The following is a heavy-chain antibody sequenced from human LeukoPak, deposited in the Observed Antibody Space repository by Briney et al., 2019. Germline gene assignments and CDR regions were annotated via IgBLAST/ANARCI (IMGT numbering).Heavy chain of an antibody. J-gene: IGHJ4*02. CDR1: GYTFTVYY. CDR2: INPNSGGT. V-gene: IGHV1-2*04. CDR3: ARGRGIAANFDY. Sequence: ASVKVSCTASGYTFTVYYMHWVRQAPGQGLEWMGWINPNSGGTNYAQKFQGWVTMTRDTSISTAYMELSRLRSDDTAVYYCARGRGIAANFDYWGQGTLVTVSS. D-gene: IGHD6-13*01.